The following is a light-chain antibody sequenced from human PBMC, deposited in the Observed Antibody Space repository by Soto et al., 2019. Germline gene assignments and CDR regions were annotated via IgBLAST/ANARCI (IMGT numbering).Light chain of an antibody. Sequence: EIVLTQSPATLSLSPGERATLSCRASQSISFYLTWYQHKPGQAPRLLIYDASNRATGIPARFSGSGYGTDFTLTISSLEPEDFAIYYCQQYGGVPYTFGQGTKLEIK. J-gene: IGKJ2*01. V-gene: IGKV3-11*01. CDR1: QSISFY. CDR2: DAS. CDR3: QQYGGVPYT.